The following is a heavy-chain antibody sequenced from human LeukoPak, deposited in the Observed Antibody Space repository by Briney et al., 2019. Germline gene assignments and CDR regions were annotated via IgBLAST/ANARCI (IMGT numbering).Heavy chain of an antibody. CDR1: GGTFSSYA. V-gene: IGHV1-69*13. Sequence: GASVKVSCKASGGTFSSYAISWVRQAPGQGLEWMGGIIPIFNTANYAQKFQGRVTITADESTSTAYMELSSLRSEDTAVYYCARGEDYGDYVYWGQGTLVTVSS. J-gene: IGHJ4*02. D-gene: IGHD4-17*01. CDR2: IIPIFNTA. CDR3: ARGEDYGDYVY.